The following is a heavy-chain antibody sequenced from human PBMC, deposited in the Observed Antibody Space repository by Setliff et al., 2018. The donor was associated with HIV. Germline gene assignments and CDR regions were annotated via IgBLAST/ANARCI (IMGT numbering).Heavy chain of an antibody. CDR3: ARERLRFLEWLPLDY. J-gene: IGHJ4*02. Sequence: PSETLSLTCTVSGGSISSYYWSWIRQPPGKGLEWIGYIYYSGSTNYNPSLKSRVTIPVDTSKNQFSLKLSSVTAADTAVYYCARERLRFLEWLPLDYWGQGTLVTVSS. CDR2: IYYSGST. CDR1: GGSISSYY. D-gene: IGHD3-3*01. V-gene: IGHV4-59*01.